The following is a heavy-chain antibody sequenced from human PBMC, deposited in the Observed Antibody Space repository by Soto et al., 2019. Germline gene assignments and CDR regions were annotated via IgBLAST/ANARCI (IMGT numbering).Heavy chain of an antibody. J-gene: IGHJ4*02. V-gene: IGHV3-30*18. CDR2: ISYDGTNK. CDR1: DFTFSSYG. D-gene: IGHD3-22*01. CDR3: AKDTYYHDSSGYYVFDY. Sequence: QVPLVESGGGVVQPGRSLTLSCAASDFTFSSYGIHWVRQAPGKGLEWVAVISYDGTNKQYGESVKGRFTMSRDNSKNTVHMQMNSLRVEDTAVYYCAKDTYYHDSSGYYVFDYWGQGTLVTVSS.